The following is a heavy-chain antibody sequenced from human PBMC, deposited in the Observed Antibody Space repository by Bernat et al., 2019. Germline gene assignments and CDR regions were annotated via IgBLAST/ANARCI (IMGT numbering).Heavy chain of an antibody. CDR3: TTGLGWRWFDP. J-gene: IGHJ5*02. Sequence: VHLVESGGGVVQPGTSLRLSCAASGFTFSNAWMSWVRQAPGKGLEWVGRIKSKTDGGTTDYAAPVKGRFTISRDDSKNTLYLQMNSLKTEDTAVYYCTTGLGWRWFDPWGQGTLVTVSS. CDR1: GFTFSNAW. V-gene: IGHV3-15*01. CDR2: IKSKTDGGTT. D-gene: IGHD2-15*01.